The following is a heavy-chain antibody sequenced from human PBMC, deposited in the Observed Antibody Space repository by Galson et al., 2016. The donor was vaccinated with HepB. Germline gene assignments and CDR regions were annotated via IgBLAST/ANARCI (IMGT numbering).Heavy chain of an antibody. CDR3: AKHTAEVKGMFDH. Sequence: SLRLSCAGSGFRFSTFAMTWVRQAPGKGLEWVSSIGASGRSKYYADSVKGRFTISRDNYKNTVFLQIDSLRGEDTAEYYCAKHTAEVKGMFDHWGQGTQVTVYS. CDR2: IGASGRSK. J-gene: IGHJ4*02. D-gene: IGHD2-21*01. CDR1: GFRFSTFA. V-gene: IGHV3-23*01.